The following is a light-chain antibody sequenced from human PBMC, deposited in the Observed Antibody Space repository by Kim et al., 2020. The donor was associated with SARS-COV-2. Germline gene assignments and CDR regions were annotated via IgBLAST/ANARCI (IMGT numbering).Light chain of an antibody. Sequence: VAPGQTASITCSGDKLGDKYACWYQQKPGQSPVLVIYQDSKRPSGIPERFSGSNSGNTATLTISGTQAMDEADYYCQAWDSSTEVFGTGTKVTVL. V-gene: IGLV3-1*01. J-gene: IGLJ1*01. CDR3: QAWDSSTEV. CDR1: KLGDKY. CDR2: QDS.